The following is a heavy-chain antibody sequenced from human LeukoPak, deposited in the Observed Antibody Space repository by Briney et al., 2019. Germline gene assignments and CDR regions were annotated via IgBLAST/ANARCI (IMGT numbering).Heavy chain of an antibody. CDR3: AKASAAARPYYFDY. D-gene: IGHD6-6*01. J-gene: IGHJ4*02. V-gene: IGHV3-23*01. Sequence: GGSLRLSCAASGFAFNEAWMNWVRQTQGKGLEWVSTVTNSGGSTDYADSVKGRFTISRDNSKDTLYLQMNSLRVEDTAIYYCAKASAAARPYYFDYWGQGTLVTVSS. CDR1: GFAFNEAW. CDR2: VTNSGGST.